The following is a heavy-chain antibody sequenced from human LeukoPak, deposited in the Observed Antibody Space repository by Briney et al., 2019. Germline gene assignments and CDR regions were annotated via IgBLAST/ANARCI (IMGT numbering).Heavy chain of an antibody. CDR1: GFTFSSYA. D-gene: IGHD3-22*01. CDR2: IWYDGSNK. Sequence: GGSLRLSCAASGFTFSSYAMHWVRQAPGKGLEWVAVIWYDGSNKYYADSVKGRFTISRDNSKNTLYLEMNSLRAEDTAVYYCARDYYYDSSGYWDYYFDYWGQGTLVSVSS. J-gene: IGHJ4*02. V-gene: IGHV3-33*01. CDR3: ARDYYYDSSGYWDYYFDY.